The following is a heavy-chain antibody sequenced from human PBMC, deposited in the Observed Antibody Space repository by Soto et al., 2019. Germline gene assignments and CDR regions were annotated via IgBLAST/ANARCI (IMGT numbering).Heavy chain of an antibody. Sequence: ASVKVSCKATGYTFTGYYMHWVRQAPGQGLEWMGWINPNSGGTNYAQKFQGWVTMTRDTSISTAYMELNSVTPEDTAVYYCAREPSSHNGMDVWGQGTPVTVSS. J-gene: IGHJ6*02. CDR2: INPNSGGT. V-gene: IGHV1-2*04. D-gene: IGHD6-13*01. CDR1: GYTFTGYY. CDR3: AREPSSHNGMDV.